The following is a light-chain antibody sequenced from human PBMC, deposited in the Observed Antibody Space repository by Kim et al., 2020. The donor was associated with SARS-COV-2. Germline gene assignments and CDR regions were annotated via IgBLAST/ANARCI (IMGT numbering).Light chain of an antibody. CDR2: AAS. Sequence: GDRVTITCRASQSISSYLNWYQQKPGKAPKLLIYAASSLQSGVPSRFSGSGSGTDFTLTISSLQPEDFATYYCQQSYSTPYTFGQGTKLEI. J-gene: IGKJ2*01. V-gene: IGKV1-39*01. CDR1: QSISSY. CDR3: QQSYSTPYT.